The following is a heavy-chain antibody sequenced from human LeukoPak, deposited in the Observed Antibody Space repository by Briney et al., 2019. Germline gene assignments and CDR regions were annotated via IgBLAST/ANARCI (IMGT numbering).Heavy chain of an antibody. CDR2: INPSGGST. Sequence: ASVKVSCKASGYTFTSYYMHWVRQAPGQGLEWMGIINPSGGSTSYAKKFQGRVTMTRDTSTSTVYMELSSLRSEPTAMYSCARDRGPGSNWDRPNYYYYYGMDVWGQGTTVTVSS. V-gene: IGHV1-46*01. J-gene: IGHJ6*02. D-gene: IGHD3-10*01. CDR3: ARDRGPGSNWDRPNYYYYYGMDV. CDR1: GYTFTSYY.